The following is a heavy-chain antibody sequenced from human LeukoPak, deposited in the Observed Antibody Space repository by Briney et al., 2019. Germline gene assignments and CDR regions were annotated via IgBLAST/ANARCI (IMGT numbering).Heavy chain of an antibody. V-gene: IGHV4-39*07. CDR3: ARILWFGGVGSWFDP. CDR2: INHSGST. Sequence: SETLSLTCTVSGGSISTSSYYWGWIRQPPGKGLEWIGEINHSGSTNYNPSLKSRVTISVDTSKNQFSLKLSSVTAADTAVYYCARILWFGGVGSWFDPWGQGTLVTVSS. J-gene: IGHJ5*02. CDR1: GGSISTSSYY. D-gene: IGHD3-10*01.